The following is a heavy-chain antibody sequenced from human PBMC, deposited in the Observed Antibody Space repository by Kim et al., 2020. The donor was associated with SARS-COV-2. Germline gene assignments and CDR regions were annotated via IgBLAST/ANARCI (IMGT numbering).Heavy chain of an antibody. CDR2: IASTSHSI. Sequence: GGSLRLSCAASGFLFKTYTMNWVRQPPGQRLEWVSSIASTSHSIFYADSVKGRFTLSRDNARNFLYLQMDTLRAEDTAVYYCAREEIYGPLYSMDVWG. CDR3: AREEIYGPLYSMDV. CDR1: GFLFKTYT. D-gene: IGHD3-3*01. V-gene: IGHV3-21*04. J-gene: IGHJ6*03.